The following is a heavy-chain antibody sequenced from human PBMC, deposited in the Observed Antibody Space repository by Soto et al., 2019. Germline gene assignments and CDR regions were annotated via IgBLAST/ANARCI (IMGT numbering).Heavy chain of an antibody. Sequence: QVQLVQSGAEVKKPGSSVNVSCKASGGTFSSYAISWVRQAPGQGLEWMGGIIPIFGTANYAQKFQGRVTITADESTSTSYMELSSLRSEDTAVYYCARDKQRYCSVGSCTIEHWGQGTMVTVSS. J-gene: IGHJ1*01. D-gene: IGHD2-15*01. CDR3: ARDKQRYCSVGSCTIEH. CDR1: GGTFSSYA. V-gene: IGHV1-69*01. CDR2: IIPIFGTA.